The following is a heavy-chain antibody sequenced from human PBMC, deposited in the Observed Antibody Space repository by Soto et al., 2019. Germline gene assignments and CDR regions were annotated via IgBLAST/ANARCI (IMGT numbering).Heavy chain of an antibody. D-gene: IGHD2-15*01. Sequence: GGSLRLSCAASGFTFSSYSMNWVRQAPGKGLEWVSYISSSSSTIYYADSVKGRFTISRDNAKNSLYLQMNSLRAEDTAVYYCARDGDGYCSGDSCYSDAFDIWGQGTMVT. V-gene: IGHV3-48*01. CDR2: ISSSSSTI. J-gene: IGHJ3*02. CDR3: ARDGDGYCSGDSCYSDAFDI. CDR1: GFTFSSYS.